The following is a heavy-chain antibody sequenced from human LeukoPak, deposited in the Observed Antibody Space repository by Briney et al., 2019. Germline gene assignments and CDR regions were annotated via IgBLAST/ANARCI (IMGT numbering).Heavy chain of an antibody. CDR1: GDSVSTNSAA. V-gene: IGHV6-1*01. CDR3: ARDPRRDNWFDP. J-gene: IGHJ5*02. Sequence: SQTLSLTCAISGDSVSTNSAAWNWIRQSPSRGLEWLGRSYYRSKWCNDYAVSVKSRITINPDTSKNQFSLQLNSVTPEDTAVYYCARDPRRDNWFDPWGQGTLVTVSS. CDR2: SYYRSKWCN.